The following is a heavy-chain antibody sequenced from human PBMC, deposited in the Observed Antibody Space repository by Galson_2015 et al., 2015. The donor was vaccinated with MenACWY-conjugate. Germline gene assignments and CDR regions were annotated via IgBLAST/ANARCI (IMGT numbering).Heavy chain of an antibody. V-gene: IGHV3-30*04. CDR3: AKGGDSSGYYYYYYYGMDV. CDR1: GFTFSSYA. J-gene: IGHJ6*02. CDR2: ISYDGSNK. D-gene: IGHD3-22*01. Sequence: SLRLSCAASGFTFSSYAMHWVRQAPGKGLEWVAVISYDGSNKYYADSVKGRFTISRDNSKNTLYLQMNSLRAEDTAVYYCAKGGDSSGYYYYYYYGMDVWGQGTTVTVSS.